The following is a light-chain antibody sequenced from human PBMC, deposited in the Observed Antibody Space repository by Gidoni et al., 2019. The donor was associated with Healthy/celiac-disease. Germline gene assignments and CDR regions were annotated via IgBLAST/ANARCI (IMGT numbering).Light chain of an antibody. Sequence: IQMTQSPSTLSASVGDRVTITCRASQSISSWLAWYQQKPGKAPKLLIYKASSLESGVPSRFSGSGSGTEFTLTISSLQPDDFATYYCQQYNSYPWTFGQGTKVEIQ. CDR2: KAS. J-gene: IGKJ1*01. CDR3: QQYNSYPWT. CDR1: QSISSW. V-gene: IGKV1-5*03.